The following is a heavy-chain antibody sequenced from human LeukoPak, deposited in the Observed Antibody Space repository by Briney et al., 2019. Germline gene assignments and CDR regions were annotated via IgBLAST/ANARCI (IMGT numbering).Heavy chain of an antibody. CDR2: ISGSGGST. J-gene: IGHJ4*02. CDR3: AKDFHRYCSGGSCYSDY. CDR1: GFTFSSYG. D-gene: IGHD2-15*01. Sequence: GGSLRLSCAASGFTFSSYGMSWVRQAPGKGLEWVSAISGSGGSTYYADSVKGRFTISRDNSKNTLYLQMNSLRAEDTAVYYCAKDFHRYCSGGSCYSDYWGQGTLVTVSS. V-gene: IGHV3-23*01.